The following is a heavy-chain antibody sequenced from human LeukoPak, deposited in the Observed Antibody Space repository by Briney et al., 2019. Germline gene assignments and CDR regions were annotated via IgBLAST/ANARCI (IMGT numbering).Heavy chain of an antibody. Sequence: PGGSLRLSCAASGFTLSRYAMRWVRQAPGKGLEWVSVINTSGGGTYYADSVKGRFTISGDSSKNTLYLQMNSLRAEDTAIYYCAKALKYGVDFDFWGQGTLVTVSS. CDR2: INTSGGGT. CDR1: GFTLSRYA. J-gene: IGHJ4*02. D-gene: IGHD2-8*01. V-gene: IGHV3-23*01. CDR3: AKALKYGVDFDF.